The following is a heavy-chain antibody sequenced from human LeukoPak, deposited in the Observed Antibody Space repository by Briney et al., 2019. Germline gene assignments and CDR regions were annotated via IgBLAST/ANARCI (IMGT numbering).Heavy chain of an antibody. V-gene: IGHV4-31*03. CDR1: GGSINSGGYY. CDR2: IHHSGDT. J-gene: IGHJ4*02. Sequence: SETLSLTCTVSGGSINSGGYYWSWIRQHPGKGLEWIGYIHHSGDTHYKPSLKSRLTKSVDTSKNQFSLKLTSVTAADTAVYYCARAYCSGGSCYGGFDYWGQGTLVTVSS. D-gene: IGHD2-15*01. CDR3: ARAYCSGGSCYGGFDY.